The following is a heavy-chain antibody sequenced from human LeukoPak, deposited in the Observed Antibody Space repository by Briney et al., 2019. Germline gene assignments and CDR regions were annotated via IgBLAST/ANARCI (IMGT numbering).Heavy chain of an antibody. CDR3: ARGKPYLTIFGVVTYFDY. Sequence: PSETLSLTCTVSGGSISSGSYYWSWIRQPAGKGLEWIGRIYTSGSTNYNPSLKSRVTISVDTSKNQFSLKLSSVTAADTAVYYCARGKPYLTIFGVVTYFDYWGQGTLVTVSS. V-gene: IGHV4-61*02. CDR1: GGSISSGSYY. J-gene: IGHJ4*02. CDR2: IYTSGST. D-gene: IGHD3-3*01.